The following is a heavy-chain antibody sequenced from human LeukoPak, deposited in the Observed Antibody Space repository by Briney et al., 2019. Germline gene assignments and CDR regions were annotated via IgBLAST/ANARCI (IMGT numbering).Heavy chain of an antibody. Sequence: PGGSLRLSCAASGFTFSSDWMSWVRHAPGKGLGWVANIKQDGSEKYYVDSVKGRFTISRDNAKNSLYLQMNSLRAEDTAVYYCAREDIVVVPAAMDVWGKGTTVTVSS. D-gene: IGHD2-2*01. V-gene: IGHV3-7*03. CDR2: IKQDGSEK. CDR3: AREDIVVVPAAMDV. CDR1: GFTFSSDW. J-gene: IGHJ6*04.